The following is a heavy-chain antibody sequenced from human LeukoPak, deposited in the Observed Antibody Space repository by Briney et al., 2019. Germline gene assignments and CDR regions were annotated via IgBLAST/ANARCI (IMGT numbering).Heavy chain of an antibody. V-gene: IGHV1-69*05. D-gene: IGHD6-19*01. CDR1: GGTFSSYA. J-gene: IGHJ5*02. CDR3: AREESIPWLVDEGHNWFDP. CDR2: IIPIFGTA. Sequence: SVKVSCKASGGTFSSYAISWVRQAPGQGLEWMGGIIPIFGTANYAQKFQGRVTITTDESTSTAYMELSSLRSEDTAVYYCAREESIPWLVDEGHNWFDPWGQGTLVTVSS.